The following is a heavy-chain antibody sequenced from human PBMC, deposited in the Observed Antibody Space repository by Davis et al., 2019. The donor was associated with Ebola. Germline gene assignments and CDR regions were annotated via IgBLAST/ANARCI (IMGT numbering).Heavy chain of an antibody. J-gene: IGHJ4*02. CDR3: ARAPAGRWQWPGTACDY. V-gene: IGHV3-7*04. Sequence: GESLKISCAASGFTFSRFWMSWVRQAPGKGLEWVANIKQDGSDKYYMDAVKGRFTVSRDNAKNSLYLQMNTLRAEDTAVYYCARAPAGRWQWPGTACDYWGQGTLVTVSS. D-gene: IGHD6-19*01. CDR2: IKQDGSDK. CDR1: GFTFSRFW.